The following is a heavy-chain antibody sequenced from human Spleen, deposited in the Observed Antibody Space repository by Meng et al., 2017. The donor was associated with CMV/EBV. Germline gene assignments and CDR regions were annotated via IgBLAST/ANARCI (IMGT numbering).Heavy chain of an antibody. V-gene: IGHV3-30-3*01. D-gene: IGHD6-19*01. CDR3: ARDLVAGTGTFDY. CDR2: ISYDGSNK. Sequence: GESLKISCAASGFTFSSYAMHWVRQAPGKGLEWVAVISYDGSNKYYADSVKGRFTISRDNSKNMVYLQMNSLRAEDTAVYFCARDLVAGTGTFDYWGQGTLVTVSS. CDR1: GFTFSSYA. J-gene: IGHJ4*02.